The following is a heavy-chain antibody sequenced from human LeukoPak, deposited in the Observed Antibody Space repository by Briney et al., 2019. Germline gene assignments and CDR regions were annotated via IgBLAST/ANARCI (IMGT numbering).Heavy chain of an antibody. CDR2: IRGSGGST. Sequence: PGGSLRLSCAASGFTFSDYYIYWIRQAPGKGLEWVSAIRGSGGSTYYADSVKGRFTISRDNSKNTLYLQMNSLRAEDTAVYYCAKVPRRGLIVATNYYFDYWGQGTLVTVSS. CDR1: GFTFSDYY. D-gene: IGHD5-12*01. J-gene: IGHJ4*02. V-gene: IGHV3-23*01. CDR3: AKVPRRGLIVATNYYFDY.